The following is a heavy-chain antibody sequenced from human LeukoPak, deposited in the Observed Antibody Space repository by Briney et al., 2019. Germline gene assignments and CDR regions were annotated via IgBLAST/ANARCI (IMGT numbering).Heavy chain of an antibody. J-gene: IGHJ5*02. V-gene: IGHV4-59*01. CDR3: ARVDYGNWFDP. CDR1: GGSFSGYY. CDR2: IYYSGST. Sequence: SETLSLTCAVYGGSFSGYYWSWIRQPPGKGLEWIGYIYYSGSTNYNPSLKSRVTISVDTSKNQFSLKLSSVTAADTAVYYCARVDYGNWFDPWGQGTLVTVSS. D-gene: IGHD4-17*01.